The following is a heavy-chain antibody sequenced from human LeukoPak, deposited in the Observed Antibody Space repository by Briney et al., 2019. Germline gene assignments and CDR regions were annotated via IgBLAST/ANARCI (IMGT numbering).Heavy chain of an antibody. V-gene: IGHV1-18*01. D-gene: IGHD3-22*01. J-gene: IGHJ3*02. CDR3: ARDNRITMIVVARLDAFDI. CDR2: ISAYNGNT. CDR1: GYTFTNYG. Sequence: ASVKVSCKASGYTFTNYGISWVRQAPGQGLEWMGWISAYNGNTNYAQKLQGRVTMTTDTSTSTAYMELRSLRSDDTAVYYCARDNRITMIVVARLDAFDIWGQGTMVTVSS.